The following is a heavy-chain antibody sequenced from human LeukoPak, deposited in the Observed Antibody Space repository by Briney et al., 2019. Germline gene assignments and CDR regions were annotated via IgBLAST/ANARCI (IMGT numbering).Heavy chain of an antibody. Sequence: GASVKVSCKASGGTFSSYVISWVRRAPGQGLEWMGGIIPIFGTANYAQKFQGRVTITADESTSTAYMELSSLRSEDTAVYYCARGSPGGSGSYYVKIVDQGKYYGMDVWGQGTTVTVSS. CDR2: IIPIFGTA. D-gene: IGHD1-26*01. J-gene: IGHJ6*02. V-gene: IGHV1-69*13. CDR3: ARGSPGGSGSYYVKIVDQGKYYGMDV. CDR1: GGTFSSYV.